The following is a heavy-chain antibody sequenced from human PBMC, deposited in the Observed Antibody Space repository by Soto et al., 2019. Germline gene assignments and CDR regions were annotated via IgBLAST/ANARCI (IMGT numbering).Heavy chain of an antibody. Sequence: WTWLRQPPGMGLEWIGEINQVGSTNYNPSLKSRVTISIDTSKNQFSLRLSSLTAADTAVYYCARGLTYCSSSTCAETRFDTWGQGTLVTVSS. CDR3: ARGLTYCSSSTCAETRFDT. J-gene: IGHJ5*02. V-gene: IGHV4-34*01. D-gene: IGHD2-2*01. CDR2: INQVGST.